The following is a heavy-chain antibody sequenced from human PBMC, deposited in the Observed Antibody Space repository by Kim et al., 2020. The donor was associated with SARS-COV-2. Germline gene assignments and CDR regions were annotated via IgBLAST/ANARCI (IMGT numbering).Heavy chain of an antibody. Sequence: ASVKVSCKASGYTFTSYDINWVRQATGQGLEWMGWMNPNSGNTGYAQKFQGRVTMTRNTSISTAYMELSSLRSEDTAVYYCASVPRYCSGGSCYHWFDPWGQGTLVTVSS. J-gene: IGHJ5*02. D-gene: IGHD2-15*01. CDR2: MNPNSGNT. V-gene: IGHV1-8*01. CDR3: ASVPRYCSGGSCYHWFDP. CDR1: GYTFTSYD.